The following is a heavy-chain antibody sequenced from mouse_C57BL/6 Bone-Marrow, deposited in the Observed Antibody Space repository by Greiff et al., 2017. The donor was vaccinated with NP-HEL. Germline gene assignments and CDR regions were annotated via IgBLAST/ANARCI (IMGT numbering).Heavy chain of an antibody. CDR3: AKPYDYLYYYAMDY. CDR2: LWGDGST. V-gene: IGHV2-3*01. Sequence: VKLVESGPGLVAPSQSLSISCTVSGFSLTSYGVSWVRQPPGKGLEWLGVLWGDGSTNYHSALISRLSIRKDNSKSHVILKLNSLRTDNTATYYCAKPYDYLYYYAMDYWGQGTSVTVSS. D-gene: IGHD2-4*01. J-gene: IGHJ4*01. CDR1: GFSLTSYG.